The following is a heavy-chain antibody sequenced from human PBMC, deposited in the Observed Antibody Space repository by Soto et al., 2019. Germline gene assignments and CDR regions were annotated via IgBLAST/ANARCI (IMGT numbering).Heavy chain of an antibody. D-gene: IGHD1-26*01. CDR2: ISYDGSDK. J-gene: IGHJ3*01. CDR3: AIIHSGSFASDV. CDR1: GLTFNIYD. V-gene: IGHV3-30*03. Sequence: GGSLRLSCGVSGLTFNIYDIYWVRQAPGKGLEWVALISYDGSDKYYADSVKGRFTVSRDNSKNALYLQLDNLRPDDTAVYHCAIIHSGSFASDVWGKGTVVTVSS.